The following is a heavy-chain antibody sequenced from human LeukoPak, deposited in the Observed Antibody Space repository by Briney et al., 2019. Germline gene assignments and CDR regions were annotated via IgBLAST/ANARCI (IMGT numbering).Heavy chain of an antibody. CDR1: GGSISSYY. V-gene: IGHV4-59*08. CDR2: ISNTGST. CDR3: ARLLAYCGGDCYVLGY. J-gene: IGHJ4*02. Sequence: SETLSLTCTVSGGSISSYYWSWIRQPPGKGLEWIGYISNTGSTKYNPSLKSRVTISLDTSKNQFSLKLSSVTAADTAVYYCARLLAYCGGDCYVLGYWGQGTLVTVSS. D-gene: IGHD2-21*02.